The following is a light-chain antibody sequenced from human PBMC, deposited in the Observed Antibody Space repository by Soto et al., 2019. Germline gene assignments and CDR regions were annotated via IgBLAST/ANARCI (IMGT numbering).Light chain of an antibody. CDR3: CSYAHTSRV. Sequence: QSALTQPRSVSGSPGQSVTFSCTGTSGDIGAYNYVSWYQFHPGKAPKMIIYDVNKRPSGVPDRFSGSKSGNTASLTISLLQAEDEAYYYCCSYAHTSRVFGGGTQLTVL. CDR1: SGDIGAYNY. CDR2: DVN. J-gene: IGLJ3*02. V-gene: IGLV2-11*01.